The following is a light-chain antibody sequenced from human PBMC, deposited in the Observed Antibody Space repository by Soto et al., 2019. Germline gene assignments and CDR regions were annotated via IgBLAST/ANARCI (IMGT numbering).Light chain of an antibody. Sequence: EIVLTQSPGTLSLSPGERATLSCRASQSVSNSYLAWYQQKPGQAPMLLIYGASSRATGIPDRVSGSGSGTDFTLTISRLEPEDFAVYYCQQYGNSPYTFGQGTKLEIK. J-gene: IGKJ2*01. CDR1: QSVSNSY. CDR2: GAS. CDR3: QQYGNSPYT. V-gene: IGKV3-20*01.